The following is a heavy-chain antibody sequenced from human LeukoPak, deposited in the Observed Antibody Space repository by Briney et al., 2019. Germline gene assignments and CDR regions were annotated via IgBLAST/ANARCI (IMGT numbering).Heavy chain of an antibody. CDR3: ARGADNVDTATAHGL. D-gene: IGHD5-18*01. V-gene: IGHV4-59*11. J-gene: IGHJ4*02. Sequence: SETLSLTCTVSGGSISSHCWSWIRQPPGKGLEWVGYIYYSGSTNYNPSLKSRVTISVDTSKNQFSLKLSAVTAADTAVYYCARGADNVDTATAHGLWGQGTLVTVSS. CDR2: IYYSGST. CDR1: GGSISSHC.